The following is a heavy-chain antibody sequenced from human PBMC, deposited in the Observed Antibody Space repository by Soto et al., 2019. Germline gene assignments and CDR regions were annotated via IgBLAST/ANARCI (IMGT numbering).Heavy chain of an antibody. J-gene: IGHJ3*02. D-gene: IGHD5-12*01. Sequence: GESLKISCAASGFTFSSYGMHWVRQAPGKGLEWVAVIXYDGSNKYYADTVRGRFTISRDNSKNTLYLQMNSLRAEDTAVYYCARGHSGYDSPIAFDIWGQGTMVTVSS. CDR3: ARGHSGYDSPIAFDI. V-gene: IGHV3-33*01. CDR1: GFTFSSYG. CDR2: IXYDGSNK.